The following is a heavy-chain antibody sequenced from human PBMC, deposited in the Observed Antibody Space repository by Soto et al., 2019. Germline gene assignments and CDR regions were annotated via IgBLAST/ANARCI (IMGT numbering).Heavy chain of an antibody. CDR3: ARERGWSRSHYFDS. V-gene: IGHV3-33*01. CDR2: ISYDGRNK. D-gene: IGHD2-15*01. CDR1: GFTFSNHG. Sequence: QVQSVESGGGVVQPGTSLRLSCAVSGFTFSNHGMHWVRQAPGKGLEWVAFISYDGRNKDYVDSLKGRFTISRNNFKDTLFLQLNTLRAHDTAVYYCARERGWSRSHYFDSWGQGTLVTVSS. J-gene: IGHJ4*02.